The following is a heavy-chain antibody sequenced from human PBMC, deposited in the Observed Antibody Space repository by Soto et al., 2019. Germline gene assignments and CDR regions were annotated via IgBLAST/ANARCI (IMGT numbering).Heavy chain of an antibody. J-gene: IGHJ4*02. D-gene: IGHD3-22*01. CDR2: INPNSGGT. V-gene: IGHV1-2*02. Sequence: YYMHWVRQAPGQGLEWMGWINPNSGGTNYAQKFQGRVTMTRDTSISTAYMELSRLRSDDTAVYYCARDGDYYDSSGYFDYWGQGTLVTVSS. CDR1: YY. CDR3: ARDGDYYDSSGYFDY.